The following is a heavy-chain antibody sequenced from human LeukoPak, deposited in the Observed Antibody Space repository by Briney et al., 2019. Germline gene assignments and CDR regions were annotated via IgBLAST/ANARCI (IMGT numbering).Heavy chain of an antibody. CDR1: GYRFSAYW. D-gene: IGHD3-22*01. Sequence: GESLKISCEGSGYRFSAYWIAWVRQMPGKGLEWMGIIYPDDSDTRYSPSFQGQVTISADKSVSTAYLQWSSLKASDTAMYFCARPNITSYYDSRGYDAFDVWGQGTIVTVSS. CDR2: IYPDDSDT. J-gene: IGHJ3*01. CDR3: ARPNITSYYDSRGYDAFDV. V-gene: IGHV5-51*01.